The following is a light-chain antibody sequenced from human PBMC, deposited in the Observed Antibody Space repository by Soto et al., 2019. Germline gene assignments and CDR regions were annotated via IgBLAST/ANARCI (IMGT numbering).Light chain of an antibody. CDR2: GAS. Sequence: EIVLTQSPGTLSLSPGERATLSCRASQSVSSSYLAWYQQKPGQAPRLLIYGASSRATGIPDRFSGSGSGTDFTLTISRLEPEAVAVYYCQQYGSSPPWTFGQGTKVEIK. J-gene: IGKJ1*01. CDR1: QSVSSSY. CDR3: QQYGSSPPWT. V-gene: IGKV3-20*01.